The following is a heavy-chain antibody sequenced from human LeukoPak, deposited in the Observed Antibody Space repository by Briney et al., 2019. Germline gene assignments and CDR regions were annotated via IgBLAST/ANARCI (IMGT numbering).Heavy chain of an antibody. CDR1: GGSFSGYY. J-gene: IGHJ6*03. CDR3: ARDQDAVVVPAAIGGDYYYYYMDV. D-gene: IGHD2-2*02. Sequence: PSETLSLTCAVYGGSFSGYYWSWIRQPPGKGLEWIGEINHSGSTNYNPSLKSRVTMSVDTSKNQFSLKLSSVTAADTAVYYCARDQDAVVVPAAIGGDYYYYYMDVWGKGTTVTVSS. V-gene: IGHV4-34*01. CDR2: INHSGST.